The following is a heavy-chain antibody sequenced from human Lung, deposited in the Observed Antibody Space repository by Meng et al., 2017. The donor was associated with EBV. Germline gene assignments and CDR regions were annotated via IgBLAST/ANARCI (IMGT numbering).Heavy chain of an antibody. V-gene: IGHV3-30-3*01. Sequence: VELVESGGGVVQPGRSLRLSCAASGFSFTTYTMHWVRQAPGKGLEWVALISSDGSNEYYADSVKGRFTISRDNSRDTLYLQLNSLRPEDTAVYYCARDRWGGYNCCDYWGQGTLVTVSS. CDR1: GFSFTTYT. J-gene: IGHJ4*02. CDR2: ISSDGSNE. D-gene: IGHD5-24*01. CDR3: ARDRWGGYNCCDY.